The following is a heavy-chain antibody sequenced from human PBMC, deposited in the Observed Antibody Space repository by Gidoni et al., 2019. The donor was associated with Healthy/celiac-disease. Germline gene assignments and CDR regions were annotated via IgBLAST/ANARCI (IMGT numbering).Heavy chain of an antibody. V-gene: IGHV4-31*03. J-gene: IGHJ5*02. CDR2: IYYSGST. CDR3: ARDRGDGDYYRWFDP. CDR1: GGSISSGGYY. D-gene: IGHD4-17*01. Sequence: QVQLQESGPGLVKPSQTLSLTCTVSGGSISSGGYYWSWIRQHPGKGLEWIEYIYYSGSTDYNPSLKSRVTISVETSKNQFSLKLSSVTAADTAVYYCARDRGDGDYYRWFDPWGQGTLVTVSS.